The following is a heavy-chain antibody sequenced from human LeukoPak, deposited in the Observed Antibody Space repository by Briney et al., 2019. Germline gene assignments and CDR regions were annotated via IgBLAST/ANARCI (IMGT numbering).Heavy chain of an antibody. J-gene: IGHJ4*02. CDR2: INQDGSEK. D-gene: IGHD2-2*01. Sequence: GGSLRLSCAASGFTFTKYWMTWVRPAPGKGLEGVANINQDGSEKFYVDSVKGRFTISRDNAKNSLDLQINSLGAEDTAVYYCARGLDCRSTSCYLDNWGQGTLVTVSS. V-gene: IGHV3-7*01. CDR3: ARGLDCRSTSCYLDN. CDR1: GFTFTKYW.